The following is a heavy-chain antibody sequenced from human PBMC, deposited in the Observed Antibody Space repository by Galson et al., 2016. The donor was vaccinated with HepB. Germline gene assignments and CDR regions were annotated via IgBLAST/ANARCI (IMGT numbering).Heavy chain of an antibody. CDR1: GFSLSTSGVG. D-gene: IGHD3-3*01. V-gene: IGHV2-5*02. J-gene: IGHJ4*02. CDR2: IYWDDDK. Sequence: ALVKPTQTLTLTCIFSGFSLSTSGVGVGWLRQPPGKALEWLALIYWDDDKRYSPSLKSRLTITQDTSKNKVVLTMTHLDPVETAPYYCAQMGPIYYDFWSGYFRTSYFDYWGQGTLVTVSS. CDR3: AQMGPIYYDFWSGYFRTSYFDY.